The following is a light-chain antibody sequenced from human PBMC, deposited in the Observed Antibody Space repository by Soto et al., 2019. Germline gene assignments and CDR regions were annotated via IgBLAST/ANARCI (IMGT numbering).Light chain of an antibody. CDR2: VDD. J-gene: IGLJ2*01. CDR3: SSYANSRTVI. V-gene: IGLV2-14*03. CDR1: SSDVGGNYVSWY. Sequence: QSALTQPASVSGSPGQSITYSCTGTSSDVGGNYVSWYVSWYQQHPGKVPKLIIYVDDDRPSGVSNRFSGSKSGSTASLTISGLQAEDEADYYCSSYANSRTVIFGGETKVTVL.